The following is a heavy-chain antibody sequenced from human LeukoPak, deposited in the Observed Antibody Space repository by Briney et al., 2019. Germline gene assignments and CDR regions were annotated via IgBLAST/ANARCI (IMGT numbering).Heavy chain of an antibody. J-gene: IGHJ4*02. Sequence: ASVKVSCKASGGTFSSYAISWVRQAPGQGLEWMGGIIPIFGTANYAQKFQGRVTITTDESTSTAYMELSSLRSEDTAVYYCASSRGRSSGGSCYPFDYWGQGTLVTVSS. V-gene: IGHV1-69*05. CDR1: GGTFSSYA. CDR2: IIPIFGTA. D-gene: IGHD2-15*01. CDR3: ASSRGRSSGGSCYPFDY.